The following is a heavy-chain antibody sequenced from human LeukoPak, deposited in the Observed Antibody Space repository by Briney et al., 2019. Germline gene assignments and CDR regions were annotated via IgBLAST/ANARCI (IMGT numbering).Heavy chain of an antibody. CDR1: EFTFSIYG. J-gene: IGHJ3*02. D-gene: IGHD1-26*01. Sequence: GGSLRLSCTASEFTFSIYGMHWVRQAPGKGLEWVAFIRYDGSTKYYTNSVKGRFTISRDNAKSTLYLQMNSLRAEDTAVYYCARVRGGSGRSYAADAFDIWGQGTMVTVSS. V-gene: IGHV3-30*02. CDR2: IRYDGSTK. CDR3: ARVRGGSGRSYAADAFDI.